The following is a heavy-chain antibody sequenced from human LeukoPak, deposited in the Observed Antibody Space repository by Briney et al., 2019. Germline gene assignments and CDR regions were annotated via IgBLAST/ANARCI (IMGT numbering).Heavy chain of an antibody. D-gene: IGHD4-17*01. CDR2: INTNTGNP. Sequence: ASVKVSCKASGYTFTGYYMHWVRQAPGQGPEWMGWINTNTGNPTYAQGFTGRFVFSLDTSVSTAYLQISSLKAEDTAVYYCARLRYGDSYYYMDVWGKGTTVTVSS. CDR3: ARLRYGDSYYYMDV. CDR1: GYTFTGYY. V-gene: IGHV7-4-1*02. J-gene: IGHJ6*03.